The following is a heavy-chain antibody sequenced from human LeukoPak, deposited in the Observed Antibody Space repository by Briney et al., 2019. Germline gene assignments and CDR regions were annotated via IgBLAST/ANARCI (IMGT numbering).Heavy chain of an antibody. CDR3: ARVQRKRGIVGPTLYYMDV. CDR2: INHSGST. D-gene: IGHD1-26*01. CDR1: GGSFSGYY. V-gene: IGHV4-34*01. Sequence: SETLSLTCAVYGGSFSGYYWSWIRQPPGKGLEWIGEINHSGSTNYNPSLKSRVTISVDTSKNQFSLKLSSVTAADTAVYYCARVQRKRGIVGPTLYYMDVWGKGTTVTVS. J-gene: IGHJ6*03.